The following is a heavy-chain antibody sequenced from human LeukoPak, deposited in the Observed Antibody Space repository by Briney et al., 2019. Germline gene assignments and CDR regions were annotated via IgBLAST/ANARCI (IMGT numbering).Heavy chain of an antibody. CDR1: GYTFTGYY. V-gene: IGHV1-69*13. J-gene: IGHJ4*02. CDR2: IIPIFGTA. D-gene: IGHD3-22*01. CDR3: ARGLNYDSSGYYYY. Sequence: SVKVSCKASGYTFTGYYMHWVRQAPGQGLEWMGGIIPIFGTANYAQKFQGRVTITADESTSTAYMELSSLRSEDTAVYYCARGLNYDSSGYYYYWGQGTLVTVSS.